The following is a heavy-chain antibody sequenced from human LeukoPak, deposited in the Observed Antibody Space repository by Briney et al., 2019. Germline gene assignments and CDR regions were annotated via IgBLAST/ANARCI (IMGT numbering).Heavy chain of an antibody. CDR3: ARHIPGYCTNGVCYSDGMDV. CDR2: IYYSGST. V-gene: IGHV4-61*05. J-gene: IGHJ6*02. Sequence: SETLSLTCTVSGGSISSSSYYWSWIRQPPGKGLEWIGYIYYSGSTNYNPSLKSRVTISVDTSKNQFSLKLSSVTAADTAVYYCARHIPGYCTNGVCYSDGMDVWGQGTTVTVSS. D-gene: IGHD2-8*01. CDR1: GGSISSSSYY.